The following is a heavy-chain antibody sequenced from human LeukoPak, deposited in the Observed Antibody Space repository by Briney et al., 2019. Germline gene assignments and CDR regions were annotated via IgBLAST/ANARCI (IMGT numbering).Heavy chain of an antibody. CDR2: ISGSGGST. CDR3: AKFNFCYSSSWYAFDY. CDR1: GFTFSSYA. J-gene: IGHJ4*02. D-gene: IGHD6-13*01. V-gene: IGHV3-23*01. Sequence: PGGSLRLSCAASGFTFSSYAMSWVRQAPGKGLEWVSAISGSGGSTYYADSVKGRFTISRDNSKNTLYLQMNSLRAEDTAVYYCAKFNFCYSSSWYAFDYWGQGTLVTVSS.